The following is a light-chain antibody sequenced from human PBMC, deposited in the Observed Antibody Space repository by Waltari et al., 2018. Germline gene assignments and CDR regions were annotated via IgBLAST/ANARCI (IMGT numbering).Light chain of an antibody. Sequence: QSALTQPASVSGSPGQSITISCTGTSSDVGAYNSFSWYQQHPGKAPKLMIFDVSNRPSGVSNRFSGSKSGNTASLTISGLQAEDEAGYYCSSYISSSTLELFGGGTSLTVL. CDR1: SSDVGAYNS. CDR3: SSYISSSTLEL. J-gene: IGLJ2*01. CDR2: DVS. V-gene: IGLV2-14*03.